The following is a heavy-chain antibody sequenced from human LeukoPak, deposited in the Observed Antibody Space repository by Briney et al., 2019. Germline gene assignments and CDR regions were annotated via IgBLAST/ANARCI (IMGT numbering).Heavy chain of an antibody. J-gene: IGHJ4*02. CDR1: GGSLTGYY. CDR3: ARSNSYGPGTHYLHH. CDR2: INRDGSS. Sequence: SETLSLTCDVSGGSLTGYYWTWVRQPPGKGLEWIGEINRDGSSYNNPSLKSRATISIDTSKNQFSLRLSSVTAADTGVYYCARSNSYGPGTHYLHHWGQGTLVTVSS. V-gene: IGHV4-34*04. D-gene: IGHD3-10*01.